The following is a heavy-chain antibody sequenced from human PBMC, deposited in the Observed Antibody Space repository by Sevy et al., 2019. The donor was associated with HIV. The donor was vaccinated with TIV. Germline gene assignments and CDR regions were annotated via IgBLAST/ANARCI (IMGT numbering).Heavy chain of an antibody. CDR2: FCPGDSDI. Sequence: GESVKISCKISGYSFTSYCIGWVRQMTGKGLEWMGIFCPGDSDISYSPSFQGQVTISADKSISTVYLQWRSLKASDTAKYYCTRQGPSDGMDVWGRGTTVTVSS. CDR1: GYSFTSYC. J-gene: IGHJ6*02. CDR3: TRQGPSDGMDV. V-gene: IGHV5-51*01.